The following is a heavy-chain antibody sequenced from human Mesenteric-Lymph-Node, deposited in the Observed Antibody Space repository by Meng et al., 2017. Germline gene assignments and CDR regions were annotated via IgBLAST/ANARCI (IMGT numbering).Heavy chain of an antibody. V-gene: IGHV6-1*01. D-gene: IGHD1-26*01. CDR1: GDSVSSNSSA. CDR3: ARDFAGGVGALDY. J-gene: IGHJ4*02. Sequence: SETLSLTCAISGDSVSSNSSAWNWIRQSPSRGLEWLGRTYYRSNWYNDYAVSVKSRITINPDTSKNQFSLQLNSVTPEDTAVYYCARDFAGGVGALDYWGQGTLVTVSS. CDR2: TYYRSNWYN.